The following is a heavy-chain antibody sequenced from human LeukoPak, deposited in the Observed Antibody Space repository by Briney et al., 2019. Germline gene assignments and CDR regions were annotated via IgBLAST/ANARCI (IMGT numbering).Heavy chain of an antibody. D-gene: IGHD2-15*01. CDR3: VRGYSFGPYGMDV. J-gene: IGHJ6*02. V-gene: IGHV3-64D*09. CDR1: GFTFSDYS. CDR2: IGSGGAT. Sequence: PGGSLRLSCAASGFTFSDYSMNWVRQAPGKGLEWVSYIGSGGATYYADSVKGRFTISRDNSKNTLYLQMSSLRAEDTAVYFCVRGYSFGPYGMDVWGQGTTVTVSS.